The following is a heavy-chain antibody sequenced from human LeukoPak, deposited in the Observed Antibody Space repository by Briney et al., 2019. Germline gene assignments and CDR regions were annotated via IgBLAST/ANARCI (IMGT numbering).Heavy chain of an antibody. J-gene: IGHJ4*02. D-gene: IGHD2-2*02. CDR3: ARLRRGHIVVVPAAIGDSVFDY. CDR2: IYYSGST. CDR1: GGSISSSSYY. V-gene: IGHV4-39*07. Sequence: SETLSLTCTVSGGSISSSSYYWGWIRQPPGKGLEWIGSIYYSGSTNYNPSLKSRVTISVDTSKNQFSLKLSSVTAADTAVYYCARLRRGHIVVVPAAIGDSVFDYWGQGPLVTVSS.